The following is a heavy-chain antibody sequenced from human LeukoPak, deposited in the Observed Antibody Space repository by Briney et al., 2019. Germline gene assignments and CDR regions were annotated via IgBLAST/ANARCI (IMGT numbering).Heavy chain of an antibody. CDR1: GYTFTSYG. J-gene: IGHJ5*02. Sequence: ASVKVSCKASGYTFTSYGISWVRQAPGQGLEWMGWISAYNSNTNYAQKLQGRVTMTTDTSTSTAYMELRSLRSDDTAVYYCARDLGYSYGYNWFDPWGQGTLVTVSS. CDR3: ARDLGYSYGYNWFDP. CDR2: ISAYNSNT. D-gene: IGHD5-18*01. V-gene: IGHV1-18*01.